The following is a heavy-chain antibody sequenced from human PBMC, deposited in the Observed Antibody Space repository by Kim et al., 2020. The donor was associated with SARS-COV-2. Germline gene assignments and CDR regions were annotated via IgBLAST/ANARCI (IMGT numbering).Heavy chain of an antibody. Sequence: SETLSLTCTVSGGSVSSGSYYWSWIRQPPGKGLEWIGYIYYSGSTNYNPSLKSRVTISVDTSKNQFSLKLSSVTAADTAVYYCARGGLWFGVVGYYYGMVVWGGGTTVTLSS. J-gene: IGHJ6*01. D-gene: IGHD3-10*01. CDR3: ARGGLWFGVVGYYYGMVV. V-gene: IGHV4-61*01. CDR1: GGSVSSGSYY. CDR2: IYYSGST.